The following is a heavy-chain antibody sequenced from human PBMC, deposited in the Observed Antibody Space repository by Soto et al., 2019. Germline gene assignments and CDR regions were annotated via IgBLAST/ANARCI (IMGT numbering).Heavy chain of an antibody. CDR2: IIPILGIA. V-gene: IGHV1-69*02. J-gene: IGHJ4*02. Sequence: QVQLVQSGAEVKKPGSSVKVSCKASGGTFSSYTISWVRQAPGQGLEWMGRIIPILGIANYAQKFQGRVTITADKSTSTAYMELSSLRSEDTAVYYCARAGEYYYDSSGYRFDYWGQGTLVTVSS. CDR1: GGTFSSYT. CDR3: ARAGEYYYDSSGYRFDY. D-gene: IGHD3-22*01.